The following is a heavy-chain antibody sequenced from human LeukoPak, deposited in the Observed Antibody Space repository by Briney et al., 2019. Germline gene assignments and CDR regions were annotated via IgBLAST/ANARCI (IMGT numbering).Heavy chain of an antibody. Sequence: PGRSLRLSCAASGFTFSDYAMHWVRQAPGKGLEWVAVISYDGSNTYYADSVKGRFTISRDNSKNTLYLQMNSLRAEDAAVYHCASSIVGATPWVYYYYMDVWGKGTTVTVSS. CDR3: ASSIVGATPWVYYYYMDV. D-gene: IGHD1-26*01. CDR2: ISYDGSNT. V-gene: IGHV3-30*04. J-gene: IGHJ6*03. CDR1: GFTFSDYA.